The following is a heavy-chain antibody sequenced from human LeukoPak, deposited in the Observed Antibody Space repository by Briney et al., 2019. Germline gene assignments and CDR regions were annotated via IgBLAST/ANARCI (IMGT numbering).Heavy chain of an antibody. V-gene: IGHV4-30-4*08. Sequence: SEALSLTCTVSGGSISSGDYYWSWIRQPPGKGLGWIGYIYYSGSTYYNPSLKSRVTISVDTSKNQFSLKLSSVTAADTAVYYCATYTTVTTTWGQGTLVTVSS. D-gene: IGHD4-17*01. CDR1: GGSISSGDYY. CDR3: ATYTTVTTT. CDR2: IYYSGST. J-gene: IGHJ4*02.